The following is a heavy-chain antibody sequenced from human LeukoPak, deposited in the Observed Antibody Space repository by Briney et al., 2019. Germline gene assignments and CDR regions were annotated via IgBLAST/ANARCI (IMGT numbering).Heavy chain of an antibody. D-gene: IGHD3-10*01. CDR3: VSPSYGSGSYELDY. CDR2: ISSNGGST. CDR1: GFTFSNYA. J-gene: IGHJ4*02. Sequence: GGSLRLSCSASGFTFSNYAMHWVRQAPGKGLEYASSISSNGGSTYYAASVKGRFTISRDNSKNTLYLQMSSLRAEDTAVYYCVSPSYGSGSYELDYWGQGTLVTVSS. V-gene: IGHV3-64D*06.